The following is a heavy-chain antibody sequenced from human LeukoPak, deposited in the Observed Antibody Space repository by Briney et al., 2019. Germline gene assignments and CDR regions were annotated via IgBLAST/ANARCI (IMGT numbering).Heavy chain of an antibody. J-gene: IGHJ4*02. CDR1: GFIFSNSA. CDR3: AKDRSALGYFDY. Sequence: GGSLRLSCAASGFIFSNSAMSWVRQAPGKGLERVSGINGGGTGTYYAYSVRGRVTISRDNSKNTLYLQMNSLRAEDTAVYYCAKDRSALGYFDYWGQGTLVTVSS. D-gene: IGHD7-27*01. V-gene: IGHV3-23*01. CDR2: INGGGTGT.